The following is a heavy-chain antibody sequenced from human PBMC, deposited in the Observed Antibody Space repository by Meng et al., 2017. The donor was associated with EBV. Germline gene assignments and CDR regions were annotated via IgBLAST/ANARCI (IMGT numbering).Heavy chain of an antibody. D-gene: IGHD1-26*01. CDR3: ARDKGSGAHDAFDI. V-gene: IGHV4-4*02. J-gene: IGHJ3*02. CDR1: GGPISSSNW. Sequence: QVQLQESGPGLVTPSGXLSLTGAVSGGPISSSNWGSWVRQPPGKGLEWIGEIYHSGSTNYNPSLKSRVTISVDKSKNQFSLKLSSVTAADTAVYYCARDKGSGAHDAFDIGGQGTMVTVSS. CDR2: IYHSGST.